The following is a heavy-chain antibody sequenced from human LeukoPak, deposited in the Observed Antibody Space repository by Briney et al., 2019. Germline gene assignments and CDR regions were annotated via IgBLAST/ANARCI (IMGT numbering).Heavy chain of an antibody. V-gene: IGHV4-4*07. CDR3: ATDLGAEYNWNYCWFDP. CDR2: IYTSGST. CDR1: GGSISSYY. D-gene: IGHD1-7*01. Sequence: PSETLSLTCTVSGGSISSYYWSWIRQPAGKGLEWIGRIYTSGSTNYNPSLKSRVTMSVDTSKNQFSLKLSSVTAADTAVYYCATDLGAEYNWNYCWFDPWGQGTLVTVYS. J-gene: IGHJ5*02.